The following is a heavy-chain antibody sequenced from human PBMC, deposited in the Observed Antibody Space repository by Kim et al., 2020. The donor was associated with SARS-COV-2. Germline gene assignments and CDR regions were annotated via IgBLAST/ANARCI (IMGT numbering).Heavy chain of an antibody. CDR3: ARHFHYDILTGYYYFDY. Sequence: FQGHVTISADKSISTAYLQWSSLKASDTAMYYCARHFHYDILTGYYYFDYWGQGTLVTVSS. D-gene: IGHD3-9*01. J-gene: IGHJ4*02. V-gene: IGHV5-10-1*01.